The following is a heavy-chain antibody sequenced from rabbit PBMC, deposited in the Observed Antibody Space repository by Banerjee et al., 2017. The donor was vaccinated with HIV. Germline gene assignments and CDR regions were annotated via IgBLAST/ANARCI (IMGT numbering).Heavy chain of an antibody. D-gene: IGHD4-1*01. J-gene: IGHJ4*01. CDR2: ISVSGSA. V-gene: IGHV1S7*01. CDR3: ATDTGSGWGGNFYYFNL. CDR1: GFDFSYYY. Sequence: QLEESGGDLVKPEGSLTLSCKASGFDFSYYYMTWVRQAPGKGLEWIGWISVSGSAYYASWVSGRFTISSHDAQNTLYLQLNSLTAADTATYFCATDTGSGWGGNFYYFNLWGPGTLVTVS.